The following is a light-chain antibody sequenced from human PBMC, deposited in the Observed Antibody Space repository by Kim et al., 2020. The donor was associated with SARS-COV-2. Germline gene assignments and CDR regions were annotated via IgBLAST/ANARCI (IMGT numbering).Light chain of an antibody. V-gene: IGLV3-19*01. CDR3: NSRDSSGNLWV. Sequence: LAQTVRITCQGDSLRIYYASWYQQKPGQAPVLVIYGKNNRPSGIPDRFSGSSSGNTASLTITGAQAEDEADYYCNSRDSSGNLWVFGGGTKVTVL. CDR1: SLRIYY. J-gene: IGLJ3*02. CDR2: GKN.